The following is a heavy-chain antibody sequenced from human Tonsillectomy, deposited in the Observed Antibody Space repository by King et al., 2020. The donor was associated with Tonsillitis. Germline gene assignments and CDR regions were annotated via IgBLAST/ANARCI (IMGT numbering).Heavy chain of an antibody. Sequence: VQLVESGAEVKKPGESLKISCKGSGYSFTSYWIGWVRQMPGKGLEWMGIIYPGDSDTRYSPSFQGQVTISADKSISTAYLQWSSLKASDTAMYYCARHSGRHCSSTSCYGAYYYGMDVWGQGTTVTVSS. CDR3: ARHSGRHCSSTSCYGAYYYGMDV. CDR2: IYPGDSDT. CDR1: GYSFTSYW. V-gene: IGHV5-51*01. J-gene: IGHJ6*02. D-gene: IGHD2-2*01.